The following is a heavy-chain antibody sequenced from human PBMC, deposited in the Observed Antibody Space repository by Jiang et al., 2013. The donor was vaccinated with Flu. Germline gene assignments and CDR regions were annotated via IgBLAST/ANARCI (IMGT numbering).Heavy chain of an antibody. Sequence: PGLVKPSETLSLTCTVSGGSISTSSSYWGWIRQPPGKGLEWIGYISYMGAPTSTRPSKSRVTISVDTSKNQFSLKLPSVTAADTAVYYCARHGRTSPTGWFDPWGQGTLVTVSS. CDR2: ISYMGAP. CDR3: ARHGRTSPTGWFDP. D-gene: IGHD1/OR15-1a*01. CDR1: GGSISTSSSY. J-gene: IGHJ5*02. V-gene: IGHV4-39*01.